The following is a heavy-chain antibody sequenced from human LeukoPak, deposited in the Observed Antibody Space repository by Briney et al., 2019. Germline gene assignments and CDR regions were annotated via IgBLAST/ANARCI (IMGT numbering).Heavy chain of an antibody. CDR3: ARDSTATSSPIDY. CDR1: GFTFSSYR. V-gene: IGHV3-48*02. J-gene: IGHJ4*02. Sequence: GGSLRLSCAASGFTFSSYRMNWVRQAPGKGLEWVSYISGSSSTIYYADSVKGRFTISRDNAKNSLYLQMNSLRDEDTAVYYCARDSTATSSPIDYWGQGTLVTVSS. CDR2: ISGSSSTI.